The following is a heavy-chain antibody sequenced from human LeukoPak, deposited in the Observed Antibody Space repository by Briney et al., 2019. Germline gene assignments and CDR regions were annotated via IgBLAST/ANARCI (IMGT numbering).Heavy chain of an antibody. CDR2: IYYSGST. Sequence: SSETLSLTCTVSGGSISSYYWSWIRQPPGKGLEWIGYIYYSGSTNYNPSLKSRVTISVDTSKNQFSLKLSSVTAADTAVYYCARGDFDWGPYALDYWGQGTLVTVSS. V-gene: IGHV4-59*01. D-gene: IGHD3-9*01. J-gene: IGHJ4*02. CDR3: ARGDFDWGPYALDY. CDR1: GGSISSYY.